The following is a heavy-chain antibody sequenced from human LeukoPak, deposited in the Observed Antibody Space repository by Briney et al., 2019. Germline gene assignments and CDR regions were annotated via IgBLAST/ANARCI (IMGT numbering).Heavy chain of an antibody. J-gene: IGHJ4*02. CDR3: GRETCQAYNDFWSGYVTD. CDR1: GFAFSDSW. D-gene: IGHD3-3*01. Sequence: PGGSLRLSCAASGFAFSDSWMTWVRRAPGKGLEWVANIRQDGKSKYYVDSVKGRFTISRDNAHRTLYLDMNSLTAEDTAIYYCGRETCQAYNDFWSGYVTDWGQGILVTVSS. V-gene: IGHV3-7*01. CDR2: IRQDGKSK.